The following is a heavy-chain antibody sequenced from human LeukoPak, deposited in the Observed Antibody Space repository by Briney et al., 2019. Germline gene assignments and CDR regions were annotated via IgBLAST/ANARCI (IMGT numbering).Heavy chain of an antibody. CDR1: GGTFSSYA. D-gene: IGHD1-26*01. CDR2: IIPIFGTA. J-gene: IGHJ4*02. Sequence: GASVKVSCKASGGTFSSYAISWVRQAPGQGLEWMGGIIPIFGTANYAQKFQGRATITTGESTSTAYMELSSLRSEDTAVYYCARDRRWELQDSAFDYWGQGTLVTVSS. CDR3: ARDRRWELQDSAFDY. V-gene: IGHV1-69*05.